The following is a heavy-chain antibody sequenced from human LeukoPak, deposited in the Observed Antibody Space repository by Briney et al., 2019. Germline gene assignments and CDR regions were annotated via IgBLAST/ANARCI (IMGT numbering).Heavy chain of an antibody. CDR2: ISYDGSNK. D-gene: IGHD2-8*01. J-gene: IGHJ6*02. Sequence: GRSLRLSCAASGFTFSSYAMHWVRQAPGKGLEWVAVISYDGSNKYYADSVKGRFTISRDNSKNTLYLQMNSLRTEDTAVYYCARGPERTGVGTRYYYDMDVWGQGTTVTVSS. CDR1: GFTFSSYA. V-gene: IGHV3-30-3*01. CDR3: ARGPERTGVGTRYYYDMDV.